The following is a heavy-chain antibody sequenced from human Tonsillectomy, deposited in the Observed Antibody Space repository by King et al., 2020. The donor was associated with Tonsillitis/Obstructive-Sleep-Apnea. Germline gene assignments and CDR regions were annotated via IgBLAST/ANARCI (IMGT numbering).Heavy chain of an antibody. Sequence: QLQESGPGLVKPSETLSLTCTVSGGSISSSSYYWGWIRQPPGKGLEWIGSIYYSGSTYYNPSLKSRVTISVDTSKNQFSLKLSSVTAADTAVYYCAGQDGPRTFWISPREDHDYWGQGTLVTVSS. CDR1: GGSISSSSYY. V-gene: IGHV4-39*01. CDR2: IYYSGST. J-gene: IGHJ4*02. D-gene: IGHD3-3*01. CDR3: AGQDGPRTFWISPREDHDY.